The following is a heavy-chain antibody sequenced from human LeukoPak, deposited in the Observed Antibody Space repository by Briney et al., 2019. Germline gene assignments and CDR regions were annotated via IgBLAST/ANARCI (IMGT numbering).Heavy chain of an antibody. D-gene: IGHD6-19*01. CDR3: ARLDSSGYYASVDNDAFDF. V-gene: IGHV5-51*01. CDR2: IYPGDSDT. CDR1: GYTFFTYW. Sequence: GESLKISCKGSGYTFFTYWIGWVRQMPGKGLEWMGIIYPGDSDTRYSPSFQGQVTISADRSISTAYLQWSSLKASDTAKYYCARLDSSGYYASVDNDAFDFWGQGTMVTVSS. J-gene: IGHJ3*01.